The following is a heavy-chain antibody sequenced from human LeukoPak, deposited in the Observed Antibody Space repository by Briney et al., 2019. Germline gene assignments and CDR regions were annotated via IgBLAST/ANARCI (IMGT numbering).Heavy chain of an antibody. CDR2: IYYSGST. J-gene: IGHJ4*02. Sequence: SETLSLTCTVSGGSISSSSYYWGWIRQPPGKGLEWIGSIYYSGSTYYNPSLKSRVTISLDTSKNQFSLKLSSVTAADTAVYYCARHYSGYSYGYPFDYWGQGTLVTVSS. CDR1: GGSISSSSYY. D-gene: IGHD5-18*01. CDR3: ARHYSGYSYGYPFDY. V-gene: IGHV4-39*01.